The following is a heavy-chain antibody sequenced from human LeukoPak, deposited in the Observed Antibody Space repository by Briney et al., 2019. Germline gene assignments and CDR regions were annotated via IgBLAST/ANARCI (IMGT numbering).Heavy chain of an antibody. J-gene: IGHJ6*03. V-gene: IGHV3-9*01. D-gene: IGHD2-15*01. Sequence: GGSLRLSCAAFGFTFDDYAMHWVRQAPGKGLEWVSGISWNSGSIGYADSVKGRFTISRDNAKNSLYLQMNSLRAEDTALYYCAKAMGYCSGGSCYGYYYYYMDVWGKGTTVTISS. CDR2: ISWNSGSI. CDR3: AKAMGYCSGGSCYGYYYYYMDV. CDR1: GFTFDDYA.